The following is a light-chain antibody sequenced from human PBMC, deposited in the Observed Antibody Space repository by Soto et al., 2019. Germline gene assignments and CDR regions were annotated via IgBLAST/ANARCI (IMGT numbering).Light chain of an antibody. J-gene: IGLJ2*01. CDR1: SSDVGGYNY. V-gene: IGLV2-8*01. CDR3: SSYAGSNNLL. CDR2: EVT. Sequence: QSVLTQPPSASGSPGQSVTISCTGTSSDVGGYNYVSWYQQHPGKAPKLIIYEVTKRPSGVPDCFSGSKSGNTASLTVSGLQADDEADYYCSSYAGSNNLLFGGGTKLTVL.